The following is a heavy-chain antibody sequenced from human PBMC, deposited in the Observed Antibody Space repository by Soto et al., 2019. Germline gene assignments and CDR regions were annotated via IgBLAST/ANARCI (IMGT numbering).Heavy chain of an antibody. D-gene: IGHD2-15*01. CDR3: ATRYCSGGSCYYYYYYMDV. CDR1: GGSISSSSYY. V-gene: IGHV4-39*01. J-gene: IGHJ6*03. CDR2: IYYSGST. Sequence: SETLSLTCTVSGGSISSSSYYWGWIRQPPGKGLERIGSIYYSGSTYYNPSLKSRVTISVDTSKNQFSLRLSSVTAADTAVYYCATRYCSGGSCYYYYYYMDVWGKGTTVTVSS.